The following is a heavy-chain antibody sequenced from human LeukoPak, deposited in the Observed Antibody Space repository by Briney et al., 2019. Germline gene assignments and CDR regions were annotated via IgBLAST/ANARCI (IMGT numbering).Heavy chain of an antibody. CDR1: GFTFSNYD. J-gene: IGHJ4*02. V-gene: IGHV3-48*01. Sequence: GGSLRLSCAASGFTFSNYDMNGVRRAPGKGVEWVSYISRSGGTIYYADSVKGRFTIYRDNSKNTLFLQMKSLRAQDTAMYYCAKDSGRYLSYQHLFAYWGQATLVTAS. D-gene: IGHD1-26*01. CDR3: AKDSGRYLSYQHLFAY. CDR2: ISRSGGTI.